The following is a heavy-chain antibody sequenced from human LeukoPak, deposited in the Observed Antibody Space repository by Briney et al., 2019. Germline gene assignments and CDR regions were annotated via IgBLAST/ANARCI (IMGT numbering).Heavy chain of an antibody. V-gene: IGHV4-39*07. J-gene: IGHJ4*02. D-gene: IGHD6-13*01. CDR3: AGGVGAAALIGY. CDR2: IYYSGST. Sequence: PSETLSLTCSVSGGSISSSTYYWGWIRQPPGKGLEWIGSIYYSGSTYYNPSLKSRVTISVDTSKNQFSLKLSSVTAADTAVYYCAGGVGAAALIGYWGQGTLVTVSS. CDR1: GGSISSSTYY.